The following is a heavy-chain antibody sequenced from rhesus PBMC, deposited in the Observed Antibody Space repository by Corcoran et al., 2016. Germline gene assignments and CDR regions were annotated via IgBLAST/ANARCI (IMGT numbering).Heavy chain of an antibody. Sequence: QVQLQESGPGLVKPSETLSLTCVVSGGSISGGFDWSWIRQPPGKGLEWIGYISGRSGSTNYTPSLRNRVTISKDTSKNQVSLNLKSVTAADTAVYYCARLQYYYFDYWGQGVLVTVSS. D-gene: IGHD4-23*01. CDR3: ARLQYYYFDY. CDR1: GGSISGGFD. V-gene: IGHV4-76*01. CDR2: ISGRSGST. J-gene: IGHJ4*01.